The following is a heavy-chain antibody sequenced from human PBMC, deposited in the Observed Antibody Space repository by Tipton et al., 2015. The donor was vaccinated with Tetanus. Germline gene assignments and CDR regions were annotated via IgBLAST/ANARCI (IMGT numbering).Heavy chain of an antibody. V-gene: IGHV5-51*01. D-gene: IGHD3-3*01. CDR3: ARRRSAVLSGAYHWYFDL. CDR2: VDPRDSQA. CDR1: GYNFSHYS. J-gene: IGHJ2*01. Sequence: VQLVQSGAEVGKPGESLKISCQGSGYNFSHYSIGWVRQLPGRGLEWMGIVDPRDSQATYGPSFQGQVTLSADRSINVAYLQWGSLKASDTVLYYCARRRSAVLSGAYHWYFDLWGRGTLVGVSS.